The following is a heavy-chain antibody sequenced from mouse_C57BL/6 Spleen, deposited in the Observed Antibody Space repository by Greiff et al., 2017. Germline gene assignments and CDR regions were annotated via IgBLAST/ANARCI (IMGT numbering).Heavy chain of an antibody. CDR3: ASSGTGLGSWYFDV. J-gene: IGHJ1*03. D-gene: IGHD4-1*01. V-gene: IGHV1-52*01. CDR1: GYTFTSYW. CDR2: IDPSDSET. Sequence: QVQLQQPGAELVRPGSSVKLSCKASGYTFTSYWMHWVKQRPIQGLEWIGNIDPSDSETHYNQKFKDKATLTVDKSSSTAYMQLSSLTSEDSAVYYCASSGTGLGSWYFDVWGTGTTVTVSS.